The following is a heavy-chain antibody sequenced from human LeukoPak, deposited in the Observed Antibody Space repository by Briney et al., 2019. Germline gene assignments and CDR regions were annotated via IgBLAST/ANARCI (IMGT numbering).Heavy chain of an antibody. CDR1: GFTFSSYG. Sequence: GGSLRLSCAASGFTFSSYGMHWVRQAPGKGLEWVAVISYDGSNKYYADSVKGRFTISRDNSKNTLYLQMNSLRAEDTAVYYCAKEGIAVTGTGPWGRMNYYYYYMDVWGKGTTVTVSS. J-gene: IGHJ6*03. V-gene: IGHV3-30*18. CDR3: AKEGIAVTGTGPWGRMNYYYYYMDV. D-gene: IGHD6-19*01. CDR2: ISYDGSNK.